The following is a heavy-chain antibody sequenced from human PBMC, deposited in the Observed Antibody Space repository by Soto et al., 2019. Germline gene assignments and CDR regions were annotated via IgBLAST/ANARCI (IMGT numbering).Heavy chain of an antibody. CDR3: AKYSSGWYYPFDY. CDR2: LSGSGGST. Sequence: EVLLLESGGALVQPGGSLRLSCAASGFTFSSYAMSWVRQAPGEGLEWVSALSGSGGSTYYADSVKCRFTISSDNSKHTLYLQMNSLRDEDTAVYYCAKYSSGWYYPFDYWGQGTLVTVSS. V-gene: IGHV3-23*01. CDR1: GFTFSSYA. D-gene: IGHD6-19*01. J-gene: IGHJ4*02.